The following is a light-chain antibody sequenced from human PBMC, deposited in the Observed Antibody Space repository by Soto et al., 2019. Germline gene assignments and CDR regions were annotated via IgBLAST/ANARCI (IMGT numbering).Light chain of an antibody. CDR1: ESVGSN. CDR2: DAS. Sequence: TQSPVTLSLSPGERATLSCRASESVGSNLAWYQQKPGQPPRLLIYDASMRETGVPPRFSGSGSGTDLTLTISSLEPEDFAVYYCPQRSDWPLTFGGGTKV. CDR3: PQRSDWPLT. J-gene: IGKJ4*01. V-gene: IGKV3-11*01.